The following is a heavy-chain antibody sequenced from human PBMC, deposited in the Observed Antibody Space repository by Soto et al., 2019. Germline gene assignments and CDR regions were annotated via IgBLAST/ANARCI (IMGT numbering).Heavy chain of an antibody. CDR2: FDPEYGET. J-gene: IGHJ4*02. Sequence: ASGKVSCNVSGYTLTELSMHWVRQAPGKGLERMGGFDPEYGETIYAQKFQGRVTMTEDTSTDTAYIELSSLRSEDTAVYYCARVSTRDGYNDYWGQGTLVTVSS. D-gene: IGHD5-12*01. V-gene: IGHV1-24*01. CDR1: GYTLTELS. CDR3: ARVSTRDGYNDY.